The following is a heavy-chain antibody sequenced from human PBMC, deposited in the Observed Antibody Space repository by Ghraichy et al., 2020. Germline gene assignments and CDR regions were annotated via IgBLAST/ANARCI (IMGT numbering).Heavy chain of an antibody. D-gene: IGHD5-18*01. J-gene: IGHJ3*02. V-gene: IGHV3-23*01. CDR2: ISGSGGST. CDR1: GFTFSSYA. CDR3: AKELSGGYSYGSDAFDI. Sequence: GGSLRLSCAASGFTFSSYAMSWVRQAPGKGLEWVSAISGSGGSTYYADSVKGRFTISRDNSKNTLYLQMNSLRAEDTAVYYCAKELSGGYSYGSDAFDIWGQGTMVTVSS.